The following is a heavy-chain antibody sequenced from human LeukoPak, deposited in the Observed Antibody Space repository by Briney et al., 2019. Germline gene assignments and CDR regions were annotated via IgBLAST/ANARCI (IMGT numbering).Heavy chain of an antibody. CDR1: GLTFSGSA. CDR3: TFDRRGY. V-gene: IGHV3-73*01. CDR2: IRSKDKSYAT. J-gene: IGHJ4*02. D-gene: IGHD3-9*01. Sequence: GGSLRLSCAPSGLTFSGSAMHWVRQASGKGLEWVGRIRSKDKSYATTYAASVECRFTISRDDSKNTAYLQMNNLKTEDTAVYYCTFDRRGYWGQGTLVTVSS.